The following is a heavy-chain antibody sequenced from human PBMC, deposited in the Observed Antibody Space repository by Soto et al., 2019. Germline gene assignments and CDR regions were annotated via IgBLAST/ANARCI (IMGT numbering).Heavy chain of an antibody. D-gene: IGHD3-3*01. J-gene: IGHJ5*02. CDR2: ISGSGGST. V-gene: IGHV3-23*01. Sequence: GGSLRLSCAASGFTFSSYAMSWVRQAPGKGLEWVSAISGSGGSTYYADSVKGRFTISRDNSKNTLYLQMNSLRAEDTAVYYWANGYDSWGGYYTNWFDPWGQGTLVTVSS. CDR1: GFTFSSYA. CDR3: ANGYDSWGGYYTNWFDP.